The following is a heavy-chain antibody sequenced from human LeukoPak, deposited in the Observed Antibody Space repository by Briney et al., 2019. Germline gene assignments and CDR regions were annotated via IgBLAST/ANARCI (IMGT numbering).Heavy chain of an antibody. Sequence: PGGFLRLSCAASGFTFSSYGMHWVRQAPGKGLEWVAVIWYDGSNKYYADSVKGRFTISRDNSKNTLYLQMNSLRAEDTAVYYCAREGGDGYNYAFDIWGQGTMVTVSS. V-gene: IGHV3-33*01. CDR2: IWYDGSNK. CDR1: GFTFSSYG. CDR3: AREGGDGYNYAFDI. J-gene: IGHJ3*02. D-gene: IGHD5-24*01.